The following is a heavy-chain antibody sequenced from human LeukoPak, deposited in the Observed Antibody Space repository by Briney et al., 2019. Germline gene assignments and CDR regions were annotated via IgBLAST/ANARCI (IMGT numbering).Heavy chain of an antibody. J-gene: IGHJ4*02. Sequence: PRGSLRLSSAASGFTVRTNYMSWVRQAPGKGLEWVSVLYSGGNTYYADSVKGRFTISRDDSKNTLYLQMSSLRVEDTAVYYCARVGSGDIYGYGDYWGQGTLVTVSS. CDR1: GFTVRTNY. CDR3: ARVGSGDIYGYGDY. V-gene: IGHV3-66*01. D-gene: IGHD5-18*01. CDR2: LYSGGNT.